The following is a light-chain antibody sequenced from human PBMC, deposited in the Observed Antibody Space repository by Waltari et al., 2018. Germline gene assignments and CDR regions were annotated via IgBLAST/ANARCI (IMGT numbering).Light chain of an antibody. V-gene: IGKV3-15*01. CDR3: QQYNNWPPYT. J-gene: IGKJ2*01. CDR1: QSVSSN. CDR2: AAS. Sequence: EIVMTQSPATLSVAPGERATLSCGASQSVSSNLAWYHQRPGQAPRLLIYAASTRATGIPARFSGSGSGTEFTLTISSLQSEDFAVYYCQQYNNWPPYTFGQGTKLEIK.